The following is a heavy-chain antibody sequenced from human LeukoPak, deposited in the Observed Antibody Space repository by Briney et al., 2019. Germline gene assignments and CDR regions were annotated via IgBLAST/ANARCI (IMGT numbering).Heavy chain of an antibody. Sequence: SETLSLTCAVYGGSSSGYYWSWIRQPPGKGLEWIGEINHSGSTNYNPSLKSRVTISVDTSKNQFSLKLSSVTAADTAVYYCARGQGSGSSGDLDYWGQGTLVTVSS. CDR1: GGSSSGYY. D-gene: IGHD1-26*01. J-gene: IGHJ4*02. CDR2: INHSGST. V-gene: IGHV4-34*01. CDR3: ARGQGSGSSGDLDY.